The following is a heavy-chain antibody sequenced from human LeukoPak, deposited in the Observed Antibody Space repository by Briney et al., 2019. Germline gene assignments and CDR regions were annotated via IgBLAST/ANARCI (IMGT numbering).Heavy chain of an antibody. Sequence: GGSLRLSCAASGFTFSSYEMNWVRQAPGKGLAWVSYISSSCSTIYYGDSVKGRFTISRDNDKNSLYLQMNSLRAEDTAVYYCARALYYDFWSGPIDYWGQGTLVTVSS. CDR1: GFTFSSYE. CDR2: ISSSCSTI. CDR3: ARALYYDFWSGPIDY. D-gene: IGHD3-3*01. J-gene: IGHJ4*02. V-gene: IGHV3-48*03.